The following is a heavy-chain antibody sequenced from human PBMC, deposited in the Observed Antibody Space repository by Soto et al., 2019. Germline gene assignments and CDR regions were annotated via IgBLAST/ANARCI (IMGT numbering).Heavy chain of an antibody. J-gene: IGHJ4*02. D-gene: IGHD2-8*01. V-gene: IGHV3-74*01. CDR3: AIQDCTNDVCLEAAVTVGGALEY. CDR2: ISSDGTTT. Sequence: EVQLVESGGGLVQPGKALRLSCAASGFTFSKYWMHWVRQAPGKGPVWVSYISSDGTTTDYADSVKGRFTISRDNAKNTLYLHMDRLRVEDTAVYYCAIQDCTNDVCLEAAVTVGGALEYWGQGAQVTVSS. CDR1: GFTFSKYW.